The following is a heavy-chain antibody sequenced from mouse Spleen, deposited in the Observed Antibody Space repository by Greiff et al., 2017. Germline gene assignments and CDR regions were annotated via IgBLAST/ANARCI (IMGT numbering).Heavy chain of an antibody. J-gene: IGHJ3*01. V-gene: IGHV1-15*01. CDR1: GYTFTSYG. CDR3: TYYYDYGGFAY. Sequence: QVHVKQSGAELVRPGASVTLSCKASGYTFTSYGMHWVKQTPVHGLEWIGAIDPETGDTGYNQKFKGKAKLTADKSSSTAYMELSSLTSEDAAVYYCTYYYDYGGFAYWGQGTLVTVSA. CDR2: IDPETGDT. D-gene: IGHD2-4*01.